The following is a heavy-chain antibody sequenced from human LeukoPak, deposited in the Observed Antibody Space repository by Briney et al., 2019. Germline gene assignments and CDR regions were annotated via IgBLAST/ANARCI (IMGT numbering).Heavy chain of an antibody. D-gene: IGHD5-18*01. V-gene: IGHV3-9*01. CDR2: ISWNSGSI. CDR1: GFTFDDYA. Sequence: GGSLRLSCAASGFTFDDYAMHWVRQAPGKGLEWVSGISWNSGSIGYADSVKGRFTISRDNAKNSLYLQMNSLRAEDTALYYCAKGPGYNYGAWGGYFDYWGQGTLVTVSS. J-gene: IGHJ4*02. CDR3: AKGPGYNYGAWGGYFDY.